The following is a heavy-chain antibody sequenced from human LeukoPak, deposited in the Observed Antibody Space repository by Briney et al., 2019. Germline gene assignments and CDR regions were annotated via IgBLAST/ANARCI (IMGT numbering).Heavy chain of an antibody. Sequence: ASVKVSCKASGGTFSSYAISWVRQAPGQGLEWMGWINPNSGGTNYAQKFQGRVTMTRDTSISTAYMELSRLRSDDTAVYYCARDLGYYYGSGSYQRYDYWGQGTLVTVSS. CDR3: ARDLGYYYGSGSYQRYDY. V-gene: IGHV1-2*02. CDR1: GGTFSSYA. J-gene: IGHJ4*02. CDR2: INPNSGGT. D-gene: IGHD3-10*01.